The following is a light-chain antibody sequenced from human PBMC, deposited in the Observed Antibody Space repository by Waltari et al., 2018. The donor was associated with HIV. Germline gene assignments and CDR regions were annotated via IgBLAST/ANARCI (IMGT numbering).Light chain of an antibody. V-gene: IGLV3-19*01. CDR2: GKN. J-gene: IGLJ2*01. Sequence: SSELTQDPAVSVALGQTVRITCKGDSLRPFSPGWYQQKPLQAPVLVIYGKNNRPSGIPDRFSGSSSGNTASLTITGAQAEDEADYYCDSRDSSGNHVVFGGGTKLTVL. CDR3: DSRDSSGNHVV. CDR1: SLRPFS.